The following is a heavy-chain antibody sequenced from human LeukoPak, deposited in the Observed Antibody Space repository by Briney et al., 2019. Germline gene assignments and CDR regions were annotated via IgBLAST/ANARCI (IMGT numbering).Heavy chain of an antibody. V-gene: IGHV1-2*02. CDR3: ARDPDIVATIGRDY. J-gene: IGHJ4*02. CDR2: INPNSGGT. D-gene: IGHD5-12*01. Sequence: ASVKVSCKASGYTFTSYGISWVRQAPGQGLEWMGWINPNSGGTNYAQKFQGRVTMTRDTSISTAYMELSRLRSDDTAVYYCARDPDIVATIGRDYWGQGTLVTVSS. CDR1: GYTFTSYG.